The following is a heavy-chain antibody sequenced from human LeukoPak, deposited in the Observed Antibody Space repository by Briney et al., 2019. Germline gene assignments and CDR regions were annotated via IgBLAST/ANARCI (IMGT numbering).Heavy chain of an antibody. CDR1: GFTFSSYW. CDR2: IKQDASQE. CDR3: ARGVVYPTWSGPHWSDY. J-gene: IGHJ4*02. D-gene: IGHD3-3*01. Sequence: GGSLRLSCAASGFTFSSYWMSWVRQAPGKGPEWVAHIKQDASQEDHVDSVKGRFTISRDNAKNSLYLQMNSLRAEDTAVYYCARGVVYPTWSGPHWSDYWGQGTLVAVSS. V-gene: IGHV3-7*01.